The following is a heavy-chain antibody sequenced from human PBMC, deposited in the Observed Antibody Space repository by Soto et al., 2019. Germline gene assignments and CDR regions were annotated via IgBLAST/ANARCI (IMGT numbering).Heavy chain of an antibody. CDR1: GGSITSGGYY. CDR3: ARENNVLPGGYFDY. D-gene: IGHD3-10*01. CDR2: IYYSGFT. V-gene: IGHV4-31*03. J-gene: IGHJ4*02. Sequence: SETLSLTCTVSGGSITSGGYYWSWIRQHPGKGLEWIGYIYYSGFTYYNPSLKSRVTISVDRSKNQFSLKLSSVTAADTAVYYCARENNVLPGGYFDYWGQGTLVTVSS.